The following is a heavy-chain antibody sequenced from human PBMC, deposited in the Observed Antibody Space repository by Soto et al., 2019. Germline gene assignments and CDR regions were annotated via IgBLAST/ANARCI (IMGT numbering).Heavy chain of an antibody. Sequence: QLQLQESGSGLVKPSQTLSLTCAVSGGSISSGGYSWSWIRQPPGKGLEWIGYIYHSGSTYYNPSLXXXVXXSVDRSTNQFSLKLSSVTAADTAVYYCARGPPFGYWGQGTLVTVSS. J-gene: IGHJ4*02. CDR2: IYHSGST. D-gene: IGHD3-10*01. V-gene: IGHV4-30-2*01. CDR3: ARGPPFGY. CDR1: GGSISSGGYS.